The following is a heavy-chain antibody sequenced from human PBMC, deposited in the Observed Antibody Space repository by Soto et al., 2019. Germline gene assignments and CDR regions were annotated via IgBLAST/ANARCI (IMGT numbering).Heavy chain of an antibody. CDR1: GGSISSSSYY. CDR2: IYYSGST. J-gene: IGHJ6*02. Sequence: QLQLQESGPGLVKPSETLSLTCTVSGGSISSSSYYWGWIRQPPGKGLEWIGSIYYSGSTYYNPSLKSRVTISVDTSKNQFSLKLSSVTAADTAVYYCARLARDLDYYGMDVWGQGTTVTVSS. CDR3: ARLARDLDYYGMDV. V-gene: IGHV4-39*01. D-gene: IGHD6-19*01.